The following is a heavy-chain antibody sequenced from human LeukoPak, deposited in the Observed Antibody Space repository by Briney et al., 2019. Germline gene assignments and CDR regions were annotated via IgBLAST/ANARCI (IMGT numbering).Heavy chain of an antibody. V-gene: IGHV4-59*08. CDR3: ARIDRAVAGAIDY. D-gene: IGHD6-19*01. CDR1: GGSISSYF. J-gene: IGHJ4*02. CDR2: IYYSGST. Sequence: SETLSLTCTVSGGSISSYFWSWIRQPPGKGLEWIGYIYYSGSTNYNPSLKSRVTMSVDTSKNQFSLKLSSVTAADTAVYYCARIDRAVAGAIDYWGQGTLVTVSS.